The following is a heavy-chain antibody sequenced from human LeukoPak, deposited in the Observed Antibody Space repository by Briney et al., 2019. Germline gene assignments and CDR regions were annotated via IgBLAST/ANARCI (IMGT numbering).Heavy chain of an antibody. Sequence: GRSLRLSCAASGFTFGSYGMHWVRQAPGKGLEWVAVISYDGSNKYYADSVKGRFTISRDNSKNTLYLQMNSLRAEDTAVYYCAKSPYYYDSSGYYHHYWGQGTLVTVSS. CDR1: GFTFGSYG. V-gene: IGHV3-30*18. D-gene: IGHD3-22*01. CDR3: AKSPYYYDSSGYYHHY. CDR2: ISYDGSNK. J-gene: IGHJ4*02.